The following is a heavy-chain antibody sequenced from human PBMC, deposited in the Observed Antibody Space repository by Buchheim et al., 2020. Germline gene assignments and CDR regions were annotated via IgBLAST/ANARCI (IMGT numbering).Heavy chain of an antibody. J-gene: IGHJ6*02. V-gene: IGHV3-23*01. Sequence: EVQLLESGGGLVQPGGSLRLSCAASGFTFSSYAMSWVRQAPGKGLEWVSAISGSGGSTYYADSVKGRFTISRDNAKNSLYLQMNSLRAEDTAVYYCARGFYGDYAYYYYGMDVWGQGTT. CDR2: ISGSGGST. CDR3: ARGFYGDYAYYYYGMDV. D-gene: IGHD4-17*01. CDR1: GFTFSSYA.